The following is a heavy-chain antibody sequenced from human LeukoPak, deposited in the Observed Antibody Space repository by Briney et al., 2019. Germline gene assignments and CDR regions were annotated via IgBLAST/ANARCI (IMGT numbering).Heavy chain of an antibody. D-gene: IGHD2-15*01. CDR2: IIPIFGTA. CDR3: ARGYCSGGSCYPDYYFDY. Sequence: SVKVSCKASGGTFSSYAISWVRQAPGQGLEWMGGIIPIFGTANYAQKFQGRVTITADESTSTAYMELSSLRSEDTAVYYCARGYCSGGSCYPDYYFDYWGQGTLVTVFS. CDR1: GGTFSSYA. J-gene: IGHJ4*02. V-gene: IGHV1-69*01.